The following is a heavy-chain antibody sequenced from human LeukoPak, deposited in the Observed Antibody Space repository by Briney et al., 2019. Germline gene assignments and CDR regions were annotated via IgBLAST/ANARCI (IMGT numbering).Heavy chain of an antibody. CDR3: AREGLSSGYYNY. D-gene: IGHD3-22*01. Sequence: SQTLSLTCAVSGGSISSGGYSWSWIRQPPGKGLEWIGYIYHSGSTNYNPSLKSRVTISIDTSKNQFSLRLSPVTAADTAVYYCAREGLSSGYYNYWGQGTLVTVSS. V-gene: IGHV4-30-2*01. J-gene: IGHJ4*02. CDR2: IYHSGST. CDR1: GGSISSGGYS.